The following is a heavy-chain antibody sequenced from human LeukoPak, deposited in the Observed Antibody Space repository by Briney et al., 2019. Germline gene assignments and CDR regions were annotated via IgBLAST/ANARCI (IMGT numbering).Heavy chain of an antibody. V-gene: IGHV1-8*01. J-gene: IGHJ4*02. CDR2: MNPNSGNT. CDR3: ASDILKWSRSGYSFDY. D-gene: IGHD3-22*01. CDR1: GYTFTSYD. Sequence: ASVKVSCKASGYTFTSYDINWVLQATGQGLEWMGWMNPNSGNTGYAQKFQGRVTMTRNTSISTAYMELSSLRSEDTAVYYCASDILKWSRSGYSFDYWGQGTLVTVSS.